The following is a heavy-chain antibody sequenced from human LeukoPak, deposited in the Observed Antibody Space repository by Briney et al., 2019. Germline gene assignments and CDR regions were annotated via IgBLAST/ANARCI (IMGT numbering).Heavy chain of an antibody. V-gene: IGHV1-18*01. Sequence: GASVKVSCKASGYTFTSYGISWVRQAPGQGLEWMGWISAYNGNTNYAQKLQGRVTMTTDKSTSTAYMELRSLRSDDTAVYYCARDETYYYDSSGYHPFDYWGQGTLVTVSS. CDR1: GYTFTSYG. CDR2: ISAYNGNT. D-gene: IGHD3-22*01. J-gene: IGHJ4*02. CDR3: ARDETYYYDSSGYHPFDY.